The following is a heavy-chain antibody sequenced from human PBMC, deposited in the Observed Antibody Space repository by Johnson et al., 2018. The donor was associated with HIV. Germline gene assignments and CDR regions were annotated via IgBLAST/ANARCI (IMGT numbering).Heavy chain of an antibody. CDR2: IYSGGST. Sequence: VQLVESGGGVVQPGGSLRLSCAASGFTFDDYGMSWVRQAPGKGLEWVSVIYSGGSTYYADPVKGRFTISRDNSKNTLYLQMNSLRAEDPAVYYCARDQGYSYDLSSPFGIWGQGTMVTVSS. V-gene: IGHV3-66*01. D-gene: IGHD5-18*01. CDR3: ARDQGYSYDLSSPFGI. CDR1: GFTFDDYG. J-gene: IGHJ3*02.